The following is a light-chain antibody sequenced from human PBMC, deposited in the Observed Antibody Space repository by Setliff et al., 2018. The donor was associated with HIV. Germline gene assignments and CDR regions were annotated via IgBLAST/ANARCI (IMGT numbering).Light chain of an antibody. CDR1: TSSLGEGYG. V-gene: IGLV1-40*01. CDR2: GNN. Sequence: QSVLTQPPSVSGAPGQRVTISCHGNTSSLGEGYGVHWYQHFPGTAPKLLIYGNNNRPSGVPDRFSGYKSGTAASLAISGLQADDEAIYYCQSYDNTLTGLVVFGGGTKVTVL. J-gene: IGLJ2*01. CDR3: QSYDNTLTGLVV.